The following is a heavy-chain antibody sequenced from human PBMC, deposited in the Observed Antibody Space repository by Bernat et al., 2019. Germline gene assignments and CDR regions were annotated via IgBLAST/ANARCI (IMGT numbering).Heavy chain of an antibody. Sequence: EVQLVETGGGLIQPGGSLRLSCAASGFTVSSNYMSWVRQAPGKGLEWVSVIYSGGSTYYADSVKGRFTISRDNSKNTLYLQMNSLRAEDTAVYYCARDWDPPYYYYYMDVWGKGTTVTVSS. CDR3: ARDWDPPYYYYYMDV. D-gene: IGHD1-26*01. V-gene: IGHV3-53*05. CDR2: IYSGGST. J-gene: IGHJ6*03. CDR1: GFTVSSNY.